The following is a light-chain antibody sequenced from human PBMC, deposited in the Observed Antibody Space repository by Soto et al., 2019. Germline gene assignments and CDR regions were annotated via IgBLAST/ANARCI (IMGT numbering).Light chain of an antibody. V-gene: IGKV1-5*03. Sequence: IQMTQSPSTLSASVGARVTITCRASQTISSWLAWYQQKPGKAPKLLIYKASTLKSGVPSRFSGSGSRTDFTLTISGLQSEDAAIYYCQQYQTWPRTFGQGTKV. CDR1: QTISSW. CDR2: KAS. CDR3: QQYQTWPRT. J-gene: IGKJ1*01.